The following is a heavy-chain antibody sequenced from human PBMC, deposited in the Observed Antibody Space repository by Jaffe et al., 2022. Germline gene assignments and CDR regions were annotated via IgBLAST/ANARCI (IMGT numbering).Heavy chain of an antibody. CDR3: AHSPGPMVRAVNWFDP. J-gene: IGHJ5*02. Sequence: QITLKESGPTLVKPTQTLTLTCTFSGFSLSTSGVGVGWIRQPPGKALEWLALIYWDDDKRYSPSLKSRLTITKDTSKNQVVLTMTNMDPVDTATYYCAHSPGPMVRAVNWFDPWGQGTLVTVSS. V-gene: IGHV2-5*02. D-gene: IGHD3-10*01. CDR2: IYWDDDK. CDR1: GFSLSTSGVG.